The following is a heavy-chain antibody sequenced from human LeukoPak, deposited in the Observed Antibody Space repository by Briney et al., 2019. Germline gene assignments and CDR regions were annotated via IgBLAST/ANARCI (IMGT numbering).Heavy chain of an antibody. Sequence: ASVKVSCKAAGYSFINYYMHWVRQAPGQGLEWMGWINPNSGDTNYAQSFQGRVTMTRDTSISTASMELSRLSSDDTAMYYCARDERYDSSGYPFDYWGQGTLVTVSS. CDR3: ARDERYDSSGYPFDY. D-gene: IGHD3-22*01. J-gene: IGHJ4*02. CDR2: INPNSGDT. CDR1: GYSFINYY. V-gene: IGHV1-2*02.